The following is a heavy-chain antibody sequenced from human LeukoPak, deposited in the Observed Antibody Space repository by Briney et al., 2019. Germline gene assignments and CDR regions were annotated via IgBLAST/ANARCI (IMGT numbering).Heavy chain of an antibody. J-gene: IGHJ4*02. V-gene: IGHV3-23*01. Sequence: GWSLRLSCVFSVCTFSSYAMSWVRQAPGKALEWVSSLSGSGGSTYYADSVKGRFTISRDNSKNPLYLQMNSLRAEDTAVYYCAKDPHAGYSFAYWGQGTLVTVSS. CDR1: VCTFSSYA. CDR2: LSGSGGST. D-gene: IGHD5-18*01. CDR3: AKDPHAGYSFAY.